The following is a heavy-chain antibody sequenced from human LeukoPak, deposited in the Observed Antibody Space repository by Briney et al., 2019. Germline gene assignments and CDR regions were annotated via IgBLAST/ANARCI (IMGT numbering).Heavy chain of an antibody. D-gene: IGHD3-22*01. CDR3: ATDSYDSSGYRFTAGY. Sequence: ASVKVSCKASGYTFTSYGISWVRQAPGQGLEWMGWISAYNGNTNYAQKLQGRVTMTTDTSTSTAYMELRSLRSEDTAVYYCATDSYDSSGYRFTAGYWGQGTLVTVSS. CDR2: ISAYNGNT. V-gene: IGHV1-18*01. J-gene: IGHJ4*02. CDR1: GYTFTSYG.